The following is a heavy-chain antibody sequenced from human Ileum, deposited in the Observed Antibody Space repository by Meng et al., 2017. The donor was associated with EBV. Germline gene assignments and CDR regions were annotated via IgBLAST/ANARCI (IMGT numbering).Heavy chain of an antibody. CDR2: VYHDGAT. J-gene: IGHJ4*02. CDR3: ASSSPIVRGLDY. Sequence: PVLVEPSGTLALTCALAGDSVLCSVWWSGVRQPPGTGLEWIGEVYHDGATNYHPSLKSRVTISLDKSKNEVNLHLNSLTAADTAVYFCASSSPIVRGLDYWGQGTLVTVSS. CDR1: GDSVLCSVW. V-gene: IGHV4-4*02. D-gene: IGHD3-10*01.